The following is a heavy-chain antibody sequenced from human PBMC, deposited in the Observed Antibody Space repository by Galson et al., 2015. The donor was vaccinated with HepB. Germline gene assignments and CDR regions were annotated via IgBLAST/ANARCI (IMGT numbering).Heavy chain of an antibody. D-gene: IGHD2-15*01. CDR1: GFTFSSYS. CDR2: ISSSSSYI. J-gene: IGHJ4*02. Sequence: SLRLSCAASGFTFSSYSMNWVRQAPGKGLEWVSSISSSSSYIYYADSVKGRFTISRDNAKNSPYLQMNSLRAEDTAVYYCARDLRVVVVVADAAGSKSRFDYWGQGTLVTVSS. V-gene: IGHV3-21*01. CDR3: ARDLRVVVVVADAAGSKSRFDY.